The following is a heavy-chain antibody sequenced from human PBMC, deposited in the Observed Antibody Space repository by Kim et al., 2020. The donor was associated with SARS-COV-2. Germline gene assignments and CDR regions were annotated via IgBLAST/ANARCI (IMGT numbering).Heavy chain of an antibody. CDR2: IKQDGSEK. V-gene: IGHV3-7*01. CDR3: AREEGLVAAEFDY. CDR1: GFTFSSYW. J-gene: IGHJ4*02. D-gene: IGHD2-15*01. Sequence: GGSLRLSCAASGFTFSSYWMSWVRQAPGKGLEWVANIKQDGSEKYYVDSVKGRFTISRDNAKNSLYLQMNSLRAEDTAVYYCAREEGLVAAEFDYWGQGTLVTVSS.